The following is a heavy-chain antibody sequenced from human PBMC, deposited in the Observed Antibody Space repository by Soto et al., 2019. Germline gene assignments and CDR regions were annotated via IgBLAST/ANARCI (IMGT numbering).Heavy chain of an antibody. CDR2: VSGRGGRT. Sequence: EVHLFDSGGGLVQPGGSLRLSCAASGVTFSSYAMSWVRQAPGKGLEWVSAVSGRGGRTYYADSVKGRFTISRDNSKITLYLQMNSLRAEDTAVYYCEKVHSCYGEWGQGTLVTVSS. D-gene: IGHD5-12*01. J-gene: IGHJ4*02. CDR1: GVTFSSYA. CDR3: EKVHSCYGE. V-gene: IGHV3-23*01.